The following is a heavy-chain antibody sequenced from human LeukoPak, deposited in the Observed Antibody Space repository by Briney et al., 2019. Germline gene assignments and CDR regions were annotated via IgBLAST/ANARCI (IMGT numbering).Heavy chain of an antibody. J-gene: IGHJ4*02. CDR3: GYYDSSGYHDYDY. D-gene: IGHD3-22*01. CDR1: GFTFSDYY. CDR2: ISSSGSTI. V-gene: IGHV3-11*01. Sequence: PGGSLRLSCAASGFTFSDYYMSWIRQAPGKGLEWVSYISSSGSTIYYADSVKGRFTISRDNAKNSLYLQMNSLRAEDTAVYYCGYYDSSGYHDYDYWGQGTLVTVSS.